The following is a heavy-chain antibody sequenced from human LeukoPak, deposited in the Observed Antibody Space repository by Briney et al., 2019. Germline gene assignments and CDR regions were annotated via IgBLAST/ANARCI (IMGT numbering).Heavy chain of an antibody. Sequence: SSETLSLTCTVSGGSISSYYWSWIRQPPGKGLEWIGYIYYSGSTNYNPSLKSRVTISVDTSKNQFSLKLSSVTAADTAVYYCAGQTFRPEPEYSSSSVNTWFDPWGQGTLVTVSS. J-gene: IGHJ5*02. CDR3: AGQTFRPEPEYSSSSVNTWFDP. CDR2: IYYSGST. V-gene: IGHV4-59*08. D-gene: IGHD6-6*01. CDR1: GGSISSYY.